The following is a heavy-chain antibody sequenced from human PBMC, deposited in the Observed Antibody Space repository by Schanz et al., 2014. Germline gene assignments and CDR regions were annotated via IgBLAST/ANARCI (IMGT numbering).Heavy chain of an antibody. Sequence: DVHLLESGGGLVQPGGSLRLSCAASEFTFSTDAMSWVRQAPGKGLEWLSVISASGGDTYYADSVKGRFTISRDNSKNTLYLQMNSLRAEDTAVYYCAKVRYSSGGRGDYFDEWGQGTLVTGAS. CDR1: EFTFSTDA. J-gene: IGHJ4*02. V-gene: IGHV3-23*01. CDR2: ISASGGDT. D-gene: IGHD6-25*01. CDR3: AKVRYSSGGRGDYFDE.